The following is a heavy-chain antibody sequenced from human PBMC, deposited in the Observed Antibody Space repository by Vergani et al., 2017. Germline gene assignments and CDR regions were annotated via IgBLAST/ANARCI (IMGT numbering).Heavy chain of an antibody. Sequence: QVHLLESGPGLVKPSQTLSLTCTVSGASVSSDDCYWSWIRQSPGKGLDWIGNLHYTGTSYYNPSLESRATNSVDTSKNQFSLKLKSVTAADTAVYYCARQFWGGGGYRFDHWGQGTLVTVSS. V-gene: IGHV4-30-4*01. D-gene: IGHD5-18*01. CDR3: ARQFWGGGGYRFDH. CDR1: GASVSSDDCY. J-gene: IGHJ4*02. CDR2: LHYTGTS.